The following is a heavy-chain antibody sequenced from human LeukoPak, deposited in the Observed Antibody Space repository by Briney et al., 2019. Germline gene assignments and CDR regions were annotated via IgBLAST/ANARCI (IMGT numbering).Heavy chain of an antibody. CDR3: ARLGPLALSFDP. Sequence: ASVKVSCKASGYTFITYDINWVRQATGQGLEWMGWISAYNGNTNYAQKLQGRVTMTTDTSTSTAYMELRSLRSDDTAVYYCARLGPLALSFDPWGQGTLVTVSS. CDR1: GYTFITYD. J-gene: IGHJ5*02. V-gene: IGHV1-18*01. CDR2: ISAYNGNT. D-gene: IGHD3-16*02.